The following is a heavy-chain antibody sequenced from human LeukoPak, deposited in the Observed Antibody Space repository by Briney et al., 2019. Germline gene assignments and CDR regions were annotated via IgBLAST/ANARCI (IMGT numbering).Heavy chain of an antibody. Sequence: SETLSLTCTVSGGSISSGGYSWSWIRQHPGKGLEWIGYIYYSGSTYYNPSLKSRVTISVDTSKNQFSLKLSSVTAADTAVYYCARGLPYYDFWSGYSDYFDYWGQGTLVTVSS. CDR3: ARGLPYYDFWSGYSDYFDY. V-gene: IGHV4-31*03. CDR1: GGSISSGGYS. D-gene: IGHD3-3*01. CDR2: IYYSGST. J-gene: IGHJ4*02.